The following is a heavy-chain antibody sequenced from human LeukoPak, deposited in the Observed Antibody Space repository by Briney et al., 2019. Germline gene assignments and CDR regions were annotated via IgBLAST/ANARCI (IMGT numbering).Heavy chain of an antibody. V-gene: IGHV3-30*18. Sequence: PGGSLRLSCAASGFTFSSYGMHWVRQAPGKGLEWAAVISYDGINKYYAASLKGRFTISRDNSKNTLYLQMNSLRAEDTAVYYCSNLGEGPITILHWGRGTLVTVSS. D-gene: IGHD3-3*01. CDR1: GFTFSSYG. CDR3: SNLGEGPITILH. J-gene: IGHJ4*02. CDR2: ISYDGINK.